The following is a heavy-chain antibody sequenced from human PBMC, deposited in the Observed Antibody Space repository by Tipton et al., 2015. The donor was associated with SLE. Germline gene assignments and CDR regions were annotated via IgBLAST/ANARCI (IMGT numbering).Heavy chain of an antibody. CDR1: GGTFSSYA. CDR2: IIPIFGTA. V-gene: IGHV1-69*06. CDR3: ATDRRGLKDTRRATTFDY. D-gene: IGHD2-15*01. Sequence: QVQLVQSGAEVKKPGSSVKVSCKASGGTFSSYAISWVRQAPGQGLEWMGAIIPIFGTANYPQKFQGRVTIIADKSTSTAYMELRSLRSEDTAVYYCATDRRGLKDTRRATTFDYWGQGTLVTVSS. J-gene: IGHJ4*02.